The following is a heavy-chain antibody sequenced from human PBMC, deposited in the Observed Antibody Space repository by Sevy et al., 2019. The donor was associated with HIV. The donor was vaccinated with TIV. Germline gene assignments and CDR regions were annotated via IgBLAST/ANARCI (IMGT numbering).Heavy chain of an antibody. CDR2: TYYRSTWHK. D-gene: IGHD1-20*01. J-gene: IGHJ4*02. CDR3: ARDHNFVLDF. Sequence: SQTLSLTCAISGDTVSSDSAAWNWIRQSPARGLEWLGRTYYRSTWHKDYATSLNSRMTINPDTSKNQFSLQLKSVTPGETAVYYCARDHNFVLDFWGQGILVTVSS. V-gene: IGHV6-1*01. CDR1: GDTVSSDSAA.